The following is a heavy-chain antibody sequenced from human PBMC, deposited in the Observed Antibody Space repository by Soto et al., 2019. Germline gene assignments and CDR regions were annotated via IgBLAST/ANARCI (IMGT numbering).Heavy chain of an antibody. J-gene: IGHJ6*02. CDR2: ISYDGSSE. V-gene: IGHV3-33*01. D-gene: IGHD3-10*02. Sequence: PGGSLIRSCAASGFSFISYGMHWVRPTPGEGREWVATISYDGSSEYSADSVKGRFTISRDNTQNTLYLQMKALRAEDTAVYYCARGLVRGFIYYGLDVWGRGTTVTVSS. CDR3: ARGLVRGFIYYGLDV. CDR1: GFSFISYG.